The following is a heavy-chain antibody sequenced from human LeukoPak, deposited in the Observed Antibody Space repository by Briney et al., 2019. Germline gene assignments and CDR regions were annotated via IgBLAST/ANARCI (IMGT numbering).Heavy chain of an antibody. J-gene: IGHJ4*02. V-gene: IGHV3-48*03. CDR2: ISTTGKTT. CDR3: AGKTRDGYYDGRFDF. Sequence: GGSLRLSCVGSGFIFSTYEMNWVRQAPGKGPEWVSYISTTGKTTYYGDSVQGRFIMSRDNVKNSVYLQLNSLRADDTAVYYCAGKTRDGYYDGRFDFWGQGTLVTVSS. CDR1: GFIFSTYE. D-gene: IGHD5-24*01.